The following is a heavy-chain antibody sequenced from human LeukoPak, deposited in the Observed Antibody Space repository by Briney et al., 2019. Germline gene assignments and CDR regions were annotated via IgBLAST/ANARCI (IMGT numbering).Heavy chain of an antibody. CDR2: IYPGDSDT. CDR1: GYSSTNYW. Sequence: RGESLKISCKGSGYSSTNYWIGWVRQMPGKGLEWLGIIYPGDSDTRYSPSFQGQVTISADKSINTAYLQWSSLKASDTAMYFCARRYSTSEIFDYWGQGTLVTVSS. V-gene: IGHV5-51*01. D-gene: IGHD1-1*01. J-gene: IGHJ4*02. CDR3: ARRYSTSEIFDY.